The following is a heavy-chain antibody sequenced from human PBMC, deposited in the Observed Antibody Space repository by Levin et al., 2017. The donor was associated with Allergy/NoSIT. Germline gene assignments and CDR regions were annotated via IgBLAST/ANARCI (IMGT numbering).Heavy chain of an antibody. CDR3: ARRQFPSLWQQLTQEGDYFDY. V-gene: IGHV4-4*02. Sequence: PSETLSLTCAVSGGSISSSNWWSWVRQPPGKGLEWIGEIYHSGSTNYNPSLKSRVTISVDKSKNQFSLKLSSVTAADTAVYYCARRQFPSLWQQLTQEGDYFDYWGQGTLVTVSS. D-gene: IGHD6-13*01. J-gene: IGHJ4*02. CDR2: IYHSGST. CDR1: GGSISSSNW.